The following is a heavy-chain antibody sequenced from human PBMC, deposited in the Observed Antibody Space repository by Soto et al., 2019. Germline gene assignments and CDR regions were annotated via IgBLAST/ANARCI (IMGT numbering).Heavy chain of an antibody. CDR1: GFTFSSYV. J-gene: IGHJ5*02. D-gene: IGHD3-16*01. Sequence: GGSVRLSCAASGFTFSSYVMHWVRQAPGKGLEWVAVISYDGSNKYYADSVKGRFTISRDNSKNTLYLQMNSLRVEDTAIYYCAKTAGYDYVWGSSGLDPWGQGTLVTVSS. CDR2: ISYDGSNK. V-gene: IGHV3-30*18. CDR3: AKTAGYDYVWGSSGLDP.